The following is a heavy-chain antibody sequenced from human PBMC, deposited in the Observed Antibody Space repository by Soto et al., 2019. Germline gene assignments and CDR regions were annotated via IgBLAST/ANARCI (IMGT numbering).Heavy chain of an antibody. D-gene: IGHD6-19*01. CDR3: ARSREQWLTYYFDY. CDR1: GYTFTSYG. V-gene: IGHV1-18*01. CDR2: ISAYNGNT. J-gene: IGHJ4*02. Sequence: QVQLVQSGAEVKKPGASVKVSCKASGYTFTSYGISWVRQAPGQGLEWMGWISAYNGNTNYAQKLQGRVTMTTDTSTSTAYRKLRSLRSDATAVYYCARSREQWLTYYFDYWGQGTLVTVSS.